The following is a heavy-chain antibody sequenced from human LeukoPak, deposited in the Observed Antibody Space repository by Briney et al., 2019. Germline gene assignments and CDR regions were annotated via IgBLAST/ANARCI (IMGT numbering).Heavy chain of an antibody. J-gene: IGHJ6*03. CDR2: ISPYNGNT. V-gene: IGHV1-18*01. Sequence: ASVKVSCKASGYTFVSYGINWVRQAPGQGLEWMGWISPYNGNTNFGENFQDRVAMTTDTSTSTVHMELRSLRYDDTAVYYCARDSLPWRYFYYYMDVWGKGTTVTISS. CDR1: GYTFVSYG. D-gene: IGHD5-24*01. CDR3: ARDSLPWRYFYYYMDV.